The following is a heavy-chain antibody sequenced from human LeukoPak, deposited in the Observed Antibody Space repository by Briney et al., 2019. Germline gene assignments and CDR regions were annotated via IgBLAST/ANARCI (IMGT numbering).Heavy chain of an antibody. CDR2: INHSGST. CDR3: ARPPYCSSTSCYRAFDI. D-gene: IGHD2-2*01. CDR1: GGSFSGYY. Sequence: SETLSLTCAVYGGSFSGYYWSWIRQPPGKGLEWIGEINHSGSTNYNPSLKSRVTISADTSKNQFSLKLNSVTAADTAVYYCARPPYCSSTSCYRAFDIWGQGTMVTVSS. J-gene: IGHJ3*02. V-gene: IGHV4-34*01.